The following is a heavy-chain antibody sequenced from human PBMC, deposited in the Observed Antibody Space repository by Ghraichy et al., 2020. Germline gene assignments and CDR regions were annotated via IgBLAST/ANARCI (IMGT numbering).Heavy chain of an antibody. CDR2: MNSEETTT. V-gene: IGHV3-74*01. D-gene: IGHD1-26*01. J-gene: IGHJ6*02. CDR1: GLTFSYFW. CDR3: IRALSDCCDMEV. Sequence: GSLRLSCTAPGLTFSYFWMHWVRQAPGKGLEWVSRMNSEETTTDYADSVKGRFTISRDNAKNTLYLQMNSLRVEDTAVYYCIRALSDCCDMEVWGQGTTVIVSS.